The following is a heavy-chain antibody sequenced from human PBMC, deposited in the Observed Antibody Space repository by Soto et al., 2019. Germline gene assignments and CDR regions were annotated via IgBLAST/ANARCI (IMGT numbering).Heavy chain of an antibody. CDR3: AEDVVYDFWSGYSSSYYYFGMDV. CDR1: EFTFSSYA. V-gene: IGHV3-23*01. Sequence: PGGSLRLSCAASEFTFSSYAMSWVRQAPGKGLEWVSGISGSGGRTYYADSVKGRFTISRDNSKNTLYLQMNSLRAEDTAVYYCAEDVVYDFWSGYSSSYYYFGMDVWGQGTTVTVSS. CDR2: ISGSGGRT. D-gene: IGHD3-3*01. J-gene: IGHJ6*02.